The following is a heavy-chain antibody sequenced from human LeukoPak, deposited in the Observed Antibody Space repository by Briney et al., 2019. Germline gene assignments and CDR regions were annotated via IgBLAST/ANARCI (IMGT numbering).Heavy chain of an antibody. Sequence: ASVKVSCKASGYTFTGYYMRWVRQAPGQGLEWMGWINPNSGGTNYAQKFQGRVTMTRDTSISTAYMELSRLRSDDTAVYYCAGESGVVVTDHPNWFDPWGQGTLVTVSS. J-gene: IGHJ5*02. CDR1: GYTFTGYY. CDR2: INPNSGGT. V-gene: IGHV1-2*02. D-gene: IGHD2-21*02. CDR3: AGESGVVVTDHPNWFDP.